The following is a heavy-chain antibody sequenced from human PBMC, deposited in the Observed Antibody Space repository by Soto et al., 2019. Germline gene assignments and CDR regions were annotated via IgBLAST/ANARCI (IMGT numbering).Heavy chain of an antibody. CDR3: AKVYDFWSGRDPSDY. J-gene: IGHJ4*02. Sequence: GGSLRLSCAASGFTFSSYAMSWVRQAPGKGLEWVSAISGSGGSTYYADSVKGRFTISRDNSKNTLYLQMNSLRAEDTAVYYCAKVYDFWSGRDPSDYWGQGTLVTVSS. CDR2: ISGSGGST. D-gene: IGHD3-3*01. CDR1: GFTFSSYA. V-gene: IGHV3-23*01.